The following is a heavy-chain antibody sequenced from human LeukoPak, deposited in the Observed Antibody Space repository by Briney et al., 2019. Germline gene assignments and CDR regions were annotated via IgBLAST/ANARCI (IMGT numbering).Heavy chain of an antibody. V-gene: IGHV4-61*02. CDR3: ARLTSGYSYGPYYYYYYYIDV. J-gene: IGHJ6*03. CDR2: ISSSGST. D-gene: IGHD5-18*01. Sequence: SETLSLTCVVSGDSISSGGYSWSWIRQPAGKGLEWIGRISSSGSTNYNPSLKSRVTISVDTSKNQFSLKLSSVTAADTAVYYCARLTSGYSYGPYYYYYYYIDVWGKGTTVTVSS. CDR1: GDSISSGGYS.